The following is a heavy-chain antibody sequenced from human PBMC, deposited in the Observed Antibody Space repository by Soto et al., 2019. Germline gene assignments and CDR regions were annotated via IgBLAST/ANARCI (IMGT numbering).Heavy chain of an antibody. CDR3: AVTVTTHYGMDV. CDR1: GGTFSSYA. V-gene: IGHV1-69*01. J-gene: IGHJ6*02. Sequence: QVQLVQSGAEVKKPGSSVKVSCKASGGTFSSYAISWVRQAPGQGLEWMGGVIPIFGTANYAQKFQGRVTITADESTSTAYMERSSLRSEDTAVYYCAVTVTTHYGMDVWGQGTTVTVSS. D-gene: IGHD4-17*01. CDR2: VIPIFGTA.